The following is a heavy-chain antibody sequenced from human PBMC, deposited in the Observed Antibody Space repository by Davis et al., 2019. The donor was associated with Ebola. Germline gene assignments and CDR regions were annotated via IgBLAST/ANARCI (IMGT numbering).Heavy chain of an antibody. D-gene: IGHD4-11*01. CDR1: GFTFSGSA. Sequence: PGGSLRLSCAASGFTFSGSAMHWVRQAPGKGLEWVAFISYDGVRKHYVDSVKGRVTISRDNSKNTLYLQLNSLRAEDTAVYYCAKSVDSLYYYAMDVWGQGTTVTVSS. V-gene: IGHV3-30*18. CDR3: AKSVDSLYYYAMDV. CDR2: ISYDGVRK. J-gene: IGHJ6*02.